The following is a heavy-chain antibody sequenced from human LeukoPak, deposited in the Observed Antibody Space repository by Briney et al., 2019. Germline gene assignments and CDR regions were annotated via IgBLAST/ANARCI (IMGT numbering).Heavy chain of an antibody. CDR2: INPNSGGT. V-gene: IGHV1-2*02. CDR3: AREPKPDYVWGSYPGY. Sequence: ASVKVSCRASGYTFTGYYMHWVRQAPGQGLEWMGWINPNSGGTNYAQKFQGRVTMTRDTSISTAYMELSRLRSDDTAVYYCAREPKPDYVWGSYPGYWGQGTLVTVSS. D-gene: IGHD3-16*02. CDR1: GYTFTGYY. J-gene: IGHJ4*02.